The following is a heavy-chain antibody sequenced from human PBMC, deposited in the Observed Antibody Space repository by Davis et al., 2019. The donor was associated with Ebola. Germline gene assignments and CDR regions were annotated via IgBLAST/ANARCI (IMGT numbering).Heavy chain of an antibody. CDR1: GFTFSSYG. Sequence: PGGSLRLSCAASGFTFSSYGMHWVRQAPGKRLEWVAVISYDGSNKYYADSVKGRFTISRDNSKNTLYLQMNSLRAEDTAVYYCAKAPQKVGIVGPVDYWGQGTLVTVSS. CDR3: AKAPQKVGIVGPVDY. V-gene: IGHV3-30*18. D-gene: IGHD2-21*01. J-gene: IGHJ4*02. CDR2: ISYDGSNK.